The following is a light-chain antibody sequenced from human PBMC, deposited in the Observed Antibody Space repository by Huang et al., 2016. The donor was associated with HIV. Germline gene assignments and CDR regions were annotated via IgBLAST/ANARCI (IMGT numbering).Light chain of an antibody. CDR2: GAS. J-gene: IGKJ3*01. Sequence: EIVMTQSPATLSLSPGEKAILFCRARQSVSSNLAWYQQKPGQAPRLLIYGASSRATGFPPRFSGRGSGTEVALTISSLQSEDFAVYYCQQYNNWPGFTFGPGTKVDVK. V-gene: IGKV3-15*01. CDR3: QQYNNWPGFT. CDR1: QSVSSN.